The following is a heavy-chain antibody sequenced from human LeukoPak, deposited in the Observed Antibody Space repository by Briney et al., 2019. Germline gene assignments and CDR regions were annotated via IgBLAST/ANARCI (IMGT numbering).Heavy chain of an antibody. V-gene: IGHV1-18*01. CDR2: ISAYNGNT. J-gene: IGHJ5*02. CDR3: ARDAYSSGWYAVPNKIWFAP. D-gene: IGHD6-19*01. Sequence: ASVKVSCRASGYTFTSYGISWVRQAPGQGLEWMGWISAYNGNTNYAQKLQGRVTMTTDTSTSTAYMELRSLRSDDTAVYCCARDAYSSGWYAVPNKIWFAPWGQGTLVTVSS. CDR1: GYTFTSYG.